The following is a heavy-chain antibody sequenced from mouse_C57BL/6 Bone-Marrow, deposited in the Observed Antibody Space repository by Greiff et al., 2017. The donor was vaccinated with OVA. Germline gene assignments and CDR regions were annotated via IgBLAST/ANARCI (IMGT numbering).Heavy chain of an antibody. V-gene: IGHV1-19*01. CDR1: GYTFTDYY. D-gene: IGHD1-1*01. CDR3: ARWDYGSSYAMDY. J-gene: IGHJ4*01. CDR2: INPYNGGT. Sequence: VHVKQSGPVLVKPGASVKMSCKASGYTFTDYYMNWVKQSHGKSLEWIGVINPYNGGTSYNQKFKGKATLTVDKSSSTAYMELNSLTSEDSAVYYCARWDYGSSYAMDYWGQGTSVTVSS.